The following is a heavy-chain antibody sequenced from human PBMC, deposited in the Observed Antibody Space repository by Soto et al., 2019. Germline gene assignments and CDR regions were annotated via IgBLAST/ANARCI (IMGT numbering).Heavy chain of an antibody. CDR3: AKSASSGWQFDY. D-gene: IGHD6-19*01. Sequence: GGSLRLSCAASGFTFSSYAMNWVRQAPGKGLEWVSLISNSGGSTYYADSVKGRFTISRDNSKNTLYVQMNSLRAEDTAVYFCAKSASSGWQFDYWGQGTLVTVSS. CDR2: ISNSGGST. J-gene: IGHJ4*02. CDR1: GFTFSSYA. V-gene: IGHV3-23*01.